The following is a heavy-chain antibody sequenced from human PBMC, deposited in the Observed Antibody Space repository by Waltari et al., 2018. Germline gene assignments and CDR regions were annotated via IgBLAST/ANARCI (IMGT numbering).Heavy chain of an antibody. V-gene: IGHV4-59*11. Sequence: QVQLQESGPGLVKPSETLSLTCTVSGGSISSHYWSWIRQPPGKGLEWIGYIYYSGSTNHNPPLQGRVTISVDTSKSQFSLKLSSVTAADTAVYYCARVRGLLWFGETYYYMDVWGKGTTVTVSS. CDR2: IYYSGST. D-gene: IGHD3-10*01. CDR3: ARVRGLLWFGETYYYMDV. CDR1: GGSISSHY. J-gene: IGHJ6*03.